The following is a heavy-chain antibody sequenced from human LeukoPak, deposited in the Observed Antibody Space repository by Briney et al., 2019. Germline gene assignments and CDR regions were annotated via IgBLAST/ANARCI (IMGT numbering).Heavy chain of an antibody. CDR1: GGSISSYY. J-gene: IGHJ5*02. CDR3: ARDRRADTAMVLGWFDP. Sequence: SETLSLTCTVSGGSISSYYWSWIRQPAGKGLEWIGRIYTSGSTNYNPSLKSRVTMSVDTSKNQFSLKLSSVTAADTAVYYCARDRRADTAMVLGWFDPWGQGTLVTVSS. CDR2: IYTSGST. D-gene: IGHD5-18*01. V-gene: IGHV4-4*07.